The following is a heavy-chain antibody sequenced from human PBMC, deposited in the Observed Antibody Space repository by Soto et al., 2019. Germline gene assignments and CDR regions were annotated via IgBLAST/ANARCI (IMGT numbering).Heavy chain of an antibody. Sequence: QVQLVQSGAEVKKPGASVKVSCKASGYTFTSYGISWVRQAPGQGLEWMGWISAYNGNTNYAQKLQGRVTMTTDTTTSKAYLELRRLRSDDTAVYYCARTIVVVPAAEEDYWGQGTLVTVSS. J-gene: IGHJ4*02. CDR3: ARTIVVVPAAEEDY. D-gene: IGHD2-2*01. V-gene: IGHV1-18*01. CDR1: GYTFTSYG. CDR2: ISAYNGNT.